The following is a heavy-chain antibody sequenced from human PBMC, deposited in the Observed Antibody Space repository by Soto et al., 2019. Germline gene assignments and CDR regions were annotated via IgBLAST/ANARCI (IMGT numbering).Heavy chain of an antibody. Sequence: PSETLSLTCAVSNDSIRSSNWWSWVRQPPGKGLEWIGEIYHSGNTNYNPSLKTRVTISVDKSKNQFSLKLSSVTAADTAVYYCARQSHHEQFDYWGLGTLVTVSS. CDR2: IYHSGNT. J-gene: IGHJ4*02. CDR3: ARQSHHEQFDY. D-gene: IGHD6-13*01. V-gene: IGHV4-4*02. CDR1: NDSIRSSNW.